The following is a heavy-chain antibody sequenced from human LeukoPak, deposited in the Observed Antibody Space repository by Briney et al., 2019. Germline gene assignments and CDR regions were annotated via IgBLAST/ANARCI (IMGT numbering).Heavy chain of an antibody. D-gene: IGHD2-2*01. CDR1: GFTFSSYA. J-gene: IGHJ6*02. Sequence: GGSLRLSFAASGFTFSSYAMHWVRQAPGKGLGWVAVISYDGSNKYYADSVKGRFTISRDNSKNTLYLQMNSLRAEDTAVYYCARFGHCSSTSCYYYYYYGMDVWGQGTTVTVSS. V-gene: IGHV3-30-3*01. CDR3: ARFGHCSSTSCYYYYYYGMDV. CDR2: ISYDGSNK.